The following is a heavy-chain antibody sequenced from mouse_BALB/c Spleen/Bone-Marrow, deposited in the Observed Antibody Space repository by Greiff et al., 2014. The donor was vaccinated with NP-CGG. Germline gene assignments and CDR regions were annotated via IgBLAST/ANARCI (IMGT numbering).Heavy chain of an antibody. Sequence: VQLQQSGPGLVQPSQNLSITCTVSGFSLSSYGVHWVRQSPGKGLEWLGVIWSGGSTDYNAAFIYRLSINKDNSKSQVFFKMNSLQADDTAIYYCARKGRRYDYYYAMDYWGQGTSITVSS. J-gene: IGHJ4*01. CDR3: ARKGRRYDYYYAMDY. D-gene: IGHD2-14*01. CDR1: GFSLSSYG. V-gene: IGHV2-2*01. CDR2: IWSGGST.